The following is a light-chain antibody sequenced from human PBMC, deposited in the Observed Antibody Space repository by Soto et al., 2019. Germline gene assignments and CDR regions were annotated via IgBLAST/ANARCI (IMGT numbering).Light chain of an antibody. J-gene: IGKJ2*01. CDR3: QQYGSSLYT. CDR1: QSVSSSY. CDR2: GAS. Sequence: EIVLTQSPGTLSLSPGERATLSCRASQSVSSSYLAWYQQNPGQAPRLLIYGASSRATGIPDRFSGSGSGTDFTLTISRLEPQDFAVDYCQQYGSSLYTFRQETKLEIK. V-gene: IGKV3-20*01.